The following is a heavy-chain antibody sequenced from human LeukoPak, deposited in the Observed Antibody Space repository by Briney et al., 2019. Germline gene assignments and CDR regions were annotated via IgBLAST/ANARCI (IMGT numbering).Heavy chain of an antibody. CDR2: TIPILGIA. D-gene: IGHD6-13*01. V-gene: IGHV1-69*04. J-gene: IGHJ4*02. CDR1: GGTFSSYA. Sequence: SVKVSCKASGGTFSSYAISWVRQAPGQGLEWMGRTIPILGIANYAQKFQGRVTITADKSTSTAYMELSSLRSEDTAVYYCARGPGRSSPGYYFDYWGQGTLVTVSS. CDR3: ARGPGRSSPGYYFDY.